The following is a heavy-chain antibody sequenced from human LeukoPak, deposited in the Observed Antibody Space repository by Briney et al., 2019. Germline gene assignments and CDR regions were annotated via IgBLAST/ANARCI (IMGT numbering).Heavy chain of an antibody. D-gene: IGHD5/OR15-5a*01. CDR1: GGSISSSSYY. CDR2: IYTSGGT. V-gene: IGHV4-61*02. Sequence: SETLSLTCTVSGGSISSSSYYWSWIRQPAGKGLEWIGRIYTSGGTNYNPSLKSRVTMSVDTSKNQFSLKLSSVTAADTAVYYCARATSSYMDVWGKGTTVTVSS. CDR3: ARATSSYMDV. J-gene: IGHJ6*03.